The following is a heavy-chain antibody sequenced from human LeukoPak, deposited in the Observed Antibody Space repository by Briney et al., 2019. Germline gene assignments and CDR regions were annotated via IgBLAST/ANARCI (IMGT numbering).Heavy chain of an antibody. CDR1: GGSFSGYY. J-gene: IGHJ4*02. Sequence: SETLSLTCAVYGGSFSGYYWSWLRQPPGKGLEWIGEINHSGSTNYNPSLKSRVTISVDTSKNQFSLKLSSVTAADTAVYYCARSRTPTGFDYWGQGTLVTVSS. CDR2: INHSGST. V-gene: IGHV4-34*01. CDR3: ARSRTPTGFDY.